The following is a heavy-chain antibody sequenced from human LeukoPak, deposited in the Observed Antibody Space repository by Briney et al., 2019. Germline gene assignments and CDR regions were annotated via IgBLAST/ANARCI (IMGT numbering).Heavy chain of an antibody. CDR3: AGGSDSSGHGALSFDY. Sequence: GASVKVSCKASGYIFTDYYMHWVRQAPGQGLAWMGWINLNSGVTNYAQKFQGRVTMTRDTSISTAYMELSRLRSDDTAVYYCAGGSDSSGHGALSFDYWGQGTLVTVSS. V-gene: IGHV1-2*02. CDR2: INLNSGVT. J-gene: IGHJ4*02. CDR1: GYIFTDYY. D-gene: IGHD3-22*01.